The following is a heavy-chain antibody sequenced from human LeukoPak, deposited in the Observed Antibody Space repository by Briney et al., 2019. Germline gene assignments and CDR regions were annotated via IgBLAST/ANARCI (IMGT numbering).Heavy chain of an antibody. CDR2: ISSSSSYI. J-gene: IGHJ4*02. V-gene: IGHV3-21*01. CDR1: GFTFSSYS. D-gene: IGHD3-22*01. CDR3: ARDRPLYDSSGYYDY. Sequence: GALRLSCVASGFTFSSYSMNWVRQAPGKGLEWVSSISSSSSYIYYADSVKGRFTISRDNAKNSLYLQMNSLRAEDTAVYYCARDRPLYDSSGYYDYWGQGTLVTVSS.